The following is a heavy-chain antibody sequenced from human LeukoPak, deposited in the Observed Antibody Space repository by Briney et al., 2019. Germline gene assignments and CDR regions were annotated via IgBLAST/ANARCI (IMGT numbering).Heavy chain of an antibody. V-gene: IGHV2-5*01. Sequence: SGPTLVKPTQTLTLTCTFSGFSLSTSGVGVGWIRQPPGKALEWLALIYWNDDKRCSPSLKSRLTITKDTSKNQVVLTMTNMDPVDTATYYCAHRRGYYDSSGYYPPEYYFDYWGQGTLVTVSS. D-gene: IGHD3-22*01. CDR3: AHRRGYYDSSGYYPPEYYFDY. J-gene: IGHJ4*02. CDR1: GFSLSTSGVG. CDR2: IYWNDDK.